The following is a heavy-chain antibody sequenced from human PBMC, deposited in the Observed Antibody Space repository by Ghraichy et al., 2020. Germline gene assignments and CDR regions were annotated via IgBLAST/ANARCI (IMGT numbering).Heavy chain of an antibody. CDR2: INLNSGDT. D-gene: IGHD3-16*02. CDR3: ARDSYRYYGMDV. V-gene: IGHV1-2*02. CDR1: GFTFNGYY. Sequence: ASVKVSCKGSGFTFNGYYMNWVRQAPGQGLEWVGWINLNSGDTDYAQRFQGRVTMTRDTSISTAYMELSRLRSDDTAVYYCARDSYRYYGMDVWGQGTTVTVPS. J-gene: IGHJ6*01.